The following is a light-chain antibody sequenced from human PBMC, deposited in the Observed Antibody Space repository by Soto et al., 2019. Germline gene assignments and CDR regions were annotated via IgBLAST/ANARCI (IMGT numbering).Light chain of an antibody. CDR2: EVT. J-gene: IGLJ2*01. V-gene: IGLV2-8*01. Sequence: QSALTQPPSASGSPGQSVTISCTGTSSDVGGYNYVSWYQQHPGKVPKLMIYEVTKRPSGVPDRFSGSKSGNTASLTVSGLQAEDEDDYYCSSYAGRNNLVVFGGGTQLTVL. CDR3: SSYAGRNNLVV. CDR1: SSDVGGYNY.